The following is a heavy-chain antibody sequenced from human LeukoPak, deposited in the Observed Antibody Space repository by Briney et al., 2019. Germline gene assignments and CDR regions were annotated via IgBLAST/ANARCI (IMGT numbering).Heavy chain of an antibody. Sequence: ASVKVSCKASGYTFTSYGISWVRQAPGQGLEWMGWISAYNGNTNYAQKLQGRVTMTTDTSTSTAYMELRSLRSDDTAVYYCARDNSVLLWFGELLYTGVRKYYFDYWGQGTLVTVSS. CDR1: GYTFTSYG. CDR2: ISAYNGNT. CDR3: ARDNSVLLWFGELLYTGVRKYYFDY. V-gene: IGHV1-18*01. D-gene: IGHD3-10*01. J-gene: IGHJ4*02.